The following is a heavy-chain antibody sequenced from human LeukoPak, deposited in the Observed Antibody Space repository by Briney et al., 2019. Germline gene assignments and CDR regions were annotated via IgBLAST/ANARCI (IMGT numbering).Heavy chain of an antibody. CDR1: GGSISSSSYY. V-gene: IGHV4-39*01. D-gene: IGHD3-10*01. J-gene: IGHJ4*02. CDR3: ARHADSGFGELAFDY. CDR2: IYYRRST. Sequence: SETLSLTCTVSGGSISSSSYYWGWIRQPPGKGLEWIGSIYYRRSTYYNPSLKSRVTISVDTSKNQFSLKLTSVTAADTADYYCARHADSGFGELAFDYWGQGILVTVSS.